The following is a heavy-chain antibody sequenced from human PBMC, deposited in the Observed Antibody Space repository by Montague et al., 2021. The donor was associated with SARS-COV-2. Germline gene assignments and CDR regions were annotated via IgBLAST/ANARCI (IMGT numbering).Heavy chain of an antibody. Sequence: SETLSLTCTVSGGSIRSSSYYWGWIRQPPGKGLEGIGSIYYSGSTYYNPSLKIRVTISVDTSKNQFSLKLSSVTAADRAVYYCARHLITIFLGSMFDYWGQGTLVTVSS. D-gene: IGHD3-9*01. V-gene: IGHV4-39*01. J-gene: IGHJ4*02. CDR3: ARHLITIFLGSMFDY. CDR1: GGSIRSSSYY. CDR2: IYYSGST.